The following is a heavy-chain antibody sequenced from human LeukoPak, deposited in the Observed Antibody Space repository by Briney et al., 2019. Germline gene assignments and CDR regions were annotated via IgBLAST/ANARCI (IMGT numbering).Heavy chain of an antibody. CDR2: ISYDGSNK. V-gene: IGHV3-30*18. Sequence: VGSLRLSCAASGFTFSSYGMHWVRQAPGKGLEWVAVISYDGSNKYYADSVKGRFTISRDNSKNTLYLQMNSLRAEDTAVYYCAKDGRIAAAGTRGRQPFDYWGQGTLVTVSS. CDR1: GFTFSSYG. CDR3: AKDGRIAAAGTRGRQPFDY. D-gene: IGHD6-13*01. J-gene: IGHJ4*02.